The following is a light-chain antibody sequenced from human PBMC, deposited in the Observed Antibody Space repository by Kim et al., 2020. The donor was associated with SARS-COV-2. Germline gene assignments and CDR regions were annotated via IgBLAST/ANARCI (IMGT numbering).Light chain of an antibody. Sequence: QLVLTQSPSASASLGASVKLTCTLSSGHNTYTIAWHQQQPEKGPRFLMRLNSDGSHTKGDEIPDRFSGSSSGPERYLTISSLQSDDEADYYCQTWDTGIVVFGGGTKLTVL. J-gene: IGLJ2*01. V-gene: IGLV4-69*01. CDR1: SGHNTYT. CDR3: QTWDTGIVV. CDR2: LNSDGSH.